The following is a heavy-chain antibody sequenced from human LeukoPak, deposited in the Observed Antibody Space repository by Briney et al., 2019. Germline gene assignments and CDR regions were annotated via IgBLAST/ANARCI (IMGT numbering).Heavy chain of an antibody. CDR1: GFSLSSYW. CDR2: IEEDGSEK. V-gene: IGHV3-7*01. Sequence: RPGGSLRLSCAASGFSLSSYWMSWVRLAPGKGLEWVADIEEDGSEKYYVDSVKGRFTISRDNAKNSLYLQMNSLRAEDTAVYYCASLRQGQLPLYYYYYMDVWGKGTTVTVSS. D-gene: IGHD3-10*01. J-gene: IGHJ6*03. CDR3: ASLRQGQLPLYYYYYMDV.